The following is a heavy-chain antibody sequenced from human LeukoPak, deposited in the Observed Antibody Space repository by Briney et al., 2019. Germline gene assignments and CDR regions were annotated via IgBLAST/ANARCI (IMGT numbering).Heavy chain of an antibody. J-gene: IGHJ4*02. V-gene: IGHV3-9*01. CDR3: TKDRYCTYSRCPTDY. D-gene: IGHD2-8*01. CDR1: GFNLEEYA. CDR2: ISGNSGIV. Sequence: GGSLRLSCVASGFNLEEYAMHWVRQAPGKGLERVSSISGNSGIVGYADSVKGRFTISRDNAKNSPYLQMNSLRAEDTALYYCTKDRYCTYSRCPTDYWGQGTLVTVSS.